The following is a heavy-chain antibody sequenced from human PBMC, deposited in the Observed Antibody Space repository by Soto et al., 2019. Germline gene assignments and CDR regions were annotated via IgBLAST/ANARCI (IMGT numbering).Heavy chain of an antibody. Sequence: GASVKVSCKASGYTFTGYYIHWVRQAPGQGLEWMGWINPNSGGTNYAQKFQGWVTMTRDTSISTAYMELSRLRSDDTAVYYCARGTSGYDTLMDVWGKGTTVTVSS. V-gene: IGHV1-2*04. CDR1: GYTFTGYY. CDR2: INPNSGGT. CDR3: ARGTSGYDTLMDV. J-gene: IGHJ6*04. D-gene: IGHD5-12*01.